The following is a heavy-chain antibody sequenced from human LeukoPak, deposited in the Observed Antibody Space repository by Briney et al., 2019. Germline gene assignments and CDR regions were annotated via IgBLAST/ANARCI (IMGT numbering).Heavy chain of an antibody. CDR1: GFTVSSNY. J-gene: IGHJ6*03. CDR3: ARGARLAAEAWYYYYYYMDV. CDR2: IYSGGST. V-gene: IGHV3-53*01. D-gene: IGHD6-13*01. Sequence: GGSLRLSCAASGFTVSSNYMSWVRQAPGKGLEWVSVIYSGGSTYYADSVKGRFTISRDNSKNTLYIQMNSLRAEDTAVYYCARGARLAAEAWYYYYYYMDVWGKGTTVTISS.